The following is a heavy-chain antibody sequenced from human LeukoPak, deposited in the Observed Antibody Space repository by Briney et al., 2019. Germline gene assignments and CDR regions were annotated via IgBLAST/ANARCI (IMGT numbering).Heavy chain of an antibody. CDR1: GFTFSSYG. J-gene: IGHJ4*02. V-gene: IGHV3-30*02. Sequence: PGGSLRLYCAASGFTFSSYGMHWVRQAPGKGLEWVAFIRFDGSNKYYADSVKGRFTISRDNSKNTLYLQMNSLRAEDTAVYYCAKDRGFYYGSGISYWGQGTLVTVSS. D-gene: IGHD3-10*01. CDR3: AKDRGFYYGSGISY. CDR2: IRFDGSNK.